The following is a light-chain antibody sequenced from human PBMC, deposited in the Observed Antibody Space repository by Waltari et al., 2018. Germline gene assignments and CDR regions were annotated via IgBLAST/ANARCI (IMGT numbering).Light chain of an antibody. V-gene: IGKV4-1*01. CDR3: QQYVSSPQT. J-gene: IGKJ1*01. Sequence: DIVMTQSPASLAVSLCERATIKCRSNQSLLYSANNQNYLAWFLQNPGQAPKLLVYWASTRKYGVPDRFSGSGSGTDFTLTISNLQAEDVAVYYCQQYVSSPQTFGQGTKVELK. CDR2: WAS. CDR1: QSLLYSANNQNY.